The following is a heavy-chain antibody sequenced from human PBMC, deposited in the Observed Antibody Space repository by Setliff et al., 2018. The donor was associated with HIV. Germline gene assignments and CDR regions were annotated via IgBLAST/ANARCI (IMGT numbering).Heavy chain of an antibody. Sequence: SETLSLTCTVSGDSITNDDYYWGWIRQPPGKGLEWIAIIHYNGRTYYDPSLKSRVTIFVDTSKTQFYLRLRSVTASDTAVYYCARYTSKLDWFDPWGQGTLVTVSS. V-gene: IGHV4-39*01. CDR3: ARYTSKLDWFDP. CDR2: IHYNGRT. D-gene: IGHD2-2*02. J-gene: IGHJ5*02. CDR1: GDSITNDDYY.